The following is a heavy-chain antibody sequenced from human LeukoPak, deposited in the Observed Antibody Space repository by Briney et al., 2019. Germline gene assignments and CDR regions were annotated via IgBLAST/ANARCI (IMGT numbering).Heavy chain of an antibody. V-gene: IGHV3-30*18. D-gene: IGHD3-22*01. J-gene: IGHJ2*01. CDR1: GFTFSSYV. Sequence: GGSLRLSCAASGFTFSSYVMHWVRQAPGKGLEWVSVISYDGSNKYYADSVKGRFTISRDNSKNTQYLQMNSLRAEDTAVYYCAKDSSGYSQYFDLWGRGTLVTVSS. CDR2: ISYDGSNK. CDR3: AKDSSGYSQYFDL.